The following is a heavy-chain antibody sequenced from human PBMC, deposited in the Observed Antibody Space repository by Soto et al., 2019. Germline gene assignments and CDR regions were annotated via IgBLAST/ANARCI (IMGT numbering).Heavy chain of an antibody. V-gene: IGHV4-4*02. J-gene: IGHJ4*02. CDR3: SNRAESGHIDY. Sequence: QVQLQESGPGLVKPSGTLSLTCAVSGASIGSSDWWSWVRQPPGKGLEWIGEIHHTGNTNFNPSLKSRLTISIDKSNRQLSLRLTSVTAADTAVYYCSNRAESGHIDYCGQGTLVTVSS. D-gene: IGHD3-3*01. CDR1: GASIGSSDW. CDR2: IHHTGNT.